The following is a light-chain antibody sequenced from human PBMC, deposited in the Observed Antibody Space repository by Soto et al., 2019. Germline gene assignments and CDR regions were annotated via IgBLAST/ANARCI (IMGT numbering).Light chain of an antibody. CDR3: QQRSILGT. CDR2: GAS. J-gene: IGKJ1*01. CDR1: QSVSSSY. Sequence: EIVLTQSPGTLSLSPGERATLSCRASQSVSSSYLAWYQQKPGQAPRLLIYGASSRATGIPDRFSGSGSGTDFTLTISRLEPEDFAVYFCQQRSILGTFGQGTKVEIK. V-gene: IGKV3D-20*02.